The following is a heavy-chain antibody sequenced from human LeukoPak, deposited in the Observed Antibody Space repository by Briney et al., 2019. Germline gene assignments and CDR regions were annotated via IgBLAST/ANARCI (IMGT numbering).Heavy chain of an antibody. CDR3: ARTGRYFDS. CDR2: IQVNGDT. Sequence: PSETLSLTCTVSGDSVSGHYWSWIRQAPGKGLECIGYIQVNGDTNYNPSLKDRGTLSLDTSKNQCSLRLRSVTAADTAVYYCARTGRYFDSWGPGTLVTVSS. V-gene: IGHV4-4*09. J-gene: IGHJ4*02. D-gene: IGHD2-15*01. CDR1: GDSVSGHY.